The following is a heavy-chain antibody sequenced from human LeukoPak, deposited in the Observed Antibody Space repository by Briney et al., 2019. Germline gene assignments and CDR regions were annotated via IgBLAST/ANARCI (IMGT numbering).Heavy chain of an antibody. CDR2: ISSSGSTI. V-gene: IGHV3-48*03. D-gene: IGHD3-10*02. J-gene: IGHJ4*02. Sequence: GGSLRLSCAASGFTFSSYEMNWVRQAPGKGLEWVSYISSSGSTIYYADSVKGRFTISRDNAKNSLYLQMNSLRAEDTAVYYCAREFLFGESSIDYWGQGTVVTVSS. CDR3: AREFLFGESSIDY. CDR1: GFTFSSYE.